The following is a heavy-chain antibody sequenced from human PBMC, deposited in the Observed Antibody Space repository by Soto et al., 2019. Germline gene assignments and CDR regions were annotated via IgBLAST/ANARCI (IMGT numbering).Heavy chain of an antibody. J-gene: IGHJ3*02. CDR1: GGSISSGGYY. D-gene: IGHD6-6*01. CDR3: ARDKRQLVLSPLRNNDDAFDI. V-gene: IGHV4-31*03. Sequence: QVQLQESGPGLVKPSQTLSLTCTVSGGSISSGGYYWSWIRQHPGKGLEWSGYIYYSGSTYYNPSLKSRVTISVDTSKNQFSLKLSSVTAADTAVYYCARDKRQLVLSPLRNNDDAFDIWGQGTMVTVSS. CDR2: IYYSGST.